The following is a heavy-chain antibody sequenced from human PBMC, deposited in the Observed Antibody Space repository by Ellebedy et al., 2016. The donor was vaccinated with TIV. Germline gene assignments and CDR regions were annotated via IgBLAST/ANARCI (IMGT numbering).Heavy chain of an antibody. CDR2: ISSDGRKK. CDR3: AKNILRFLGGGYNRFDP. Sequence: GESLKISXAASRFTFSIFGLHWVRQAPGKGLEWVALISSDGRKKYYADSVRGRFTISRDNSKNTLYLQMDSLRVEDTAIYYCAKNILRFLGGGYNRFDPWGQGILVTVSS. CDR1: RFTFSIFG. D-gene: IGHD3-3*01. J-gene: IGHJ5*02. V-gene: IGHV3-30*18.